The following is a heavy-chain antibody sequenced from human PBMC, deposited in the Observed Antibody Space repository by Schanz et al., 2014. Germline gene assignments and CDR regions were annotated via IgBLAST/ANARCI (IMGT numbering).Heavy chain of an antibody. J-gene: IGHJ3*01. Sequence: EVQLVESGGGLVQPGGSLRLSCAASGFTFSSYSMNWVRQAPGKGLQWVSYISSSSGTIYYADSVKGRFTISRDNAKNLLFLQMNSLRAEDTAVYFCARDEGRDGYNLAFDVWGQGTLVTVSS. CDR1: GFTFSSYS. V-gene: IGHV3-48*01. D-gene: IGHD5-12*01. CDR2: ISSSSGTI. CDR3: ARDEGRDGYNLAFDV.